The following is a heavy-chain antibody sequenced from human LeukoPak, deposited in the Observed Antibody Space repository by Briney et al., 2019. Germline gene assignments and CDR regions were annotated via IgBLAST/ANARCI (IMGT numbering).Heavy chain of an antibody. Sequence: GGSLRLSCAASGFTFSSYAMFWVRQAPGKGLEWVSTISGNGGSTYYADSVKGRFTISRDNSKNTLYLQMNSLRAEDTAVYYCAKSSIFGVVITNFDYWGQGTLVTVSS. CDR2: ISGNGGST. V-gene: IGHV3-23*01. J-gene: IGHJ4*02. CDR1: GFTFSSYA. D-gene: IGHD3-3*01. CDR3: AKSSIFGVVITNFDY.